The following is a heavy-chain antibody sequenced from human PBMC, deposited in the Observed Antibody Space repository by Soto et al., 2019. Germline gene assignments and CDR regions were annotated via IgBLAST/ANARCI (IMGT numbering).Heavy chain of an antibody. J-gene: IGHJ4*02. CDR1: GGSISGYY. CDR2: IYYSGST. Sequence: SETLSLTCTVSGGSISGYYWSWIRQPPGKGLEWIGYIYYSGSTSYNPSLKSRVTISLDTSKNQFSLKLNSVTAADTAVYYCARAVGGGYFDWPFSHFDYWGQGTLVTVSS. D-gene: IGHD3-9*01. V-gene: IGHV4-59*01. CDR3: ARAVGGGYFDWPFSHFDY.